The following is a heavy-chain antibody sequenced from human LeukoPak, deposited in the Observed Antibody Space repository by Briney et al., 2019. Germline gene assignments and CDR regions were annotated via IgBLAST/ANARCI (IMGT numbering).Heavy chain of an antibody. J-gene: IGHJ1*01. CDR3: ARVHVEWLFEYFQH. D-gene: IGHD3-3*01. CDR1: GDSFSSNSAA. V-gene: IGHV6-1*01. CDR2: AYYRSKWYN. Sequence: SQTLSLTCAISGDSFSSNSAAWNWIRQSPSRGLEWLGRAYYRSKWYNDYAVSVKSRITINPDTSKNQFSLQLNSVTPEDTAVYYCARVHVEWLFEYFQHWGQGTLVTVSS.